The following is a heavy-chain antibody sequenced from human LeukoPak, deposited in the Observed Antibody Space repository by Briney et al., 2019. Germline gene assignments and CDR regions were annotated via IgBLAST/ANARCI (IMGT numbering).Heavy chain of an antibody. Sequence: PGGSLRLSCAASGFIFSDYGMHWVRQAPGKGLEWVAVTSYDGVTKYYADSVKGRFTISRDNSKNTLYLQMNSLRAEDTAVYYCAKDGFGKGIDPWGQGTLVTVSA. V-gene: IGHV3-30*18. CDR2: TSYDGVTK. CDR3: AKDGFGKGIDP. J-gene: IGHJ5*02. D-gene: IGHD3-10*01. CDR1: GFIFSDYG.